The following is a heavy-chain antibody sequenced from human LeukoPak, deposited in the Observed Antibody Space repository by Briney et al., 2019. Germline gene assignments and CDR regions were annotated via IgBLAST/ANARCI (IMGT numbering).Heavy chain of an antibody. CDR2: FDPEDDKI. CDR1: GYTLTVLS. CDR3: ATSIVGATGYDY. V-gene: IGHV1-24*01. J-gene: IGHJ4*02. Sequence: GASVKVSCKVSGYTLTVLSMHWVRQTPGKGLEWMGGFDPEDDKIIYAQKFQGRVTMTEDTSTDTAYMELSSLRSEDTAVYYCATSIVGATGYDYWGQGTLVTVSS. D-gene: IGHD1-26*01.